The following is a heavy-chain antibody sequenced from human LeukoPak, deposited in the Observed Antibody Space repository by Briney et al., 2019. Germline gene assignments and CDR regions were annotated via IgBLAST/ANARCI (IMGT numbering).Heavy chain of an antibody. D-gene: IGHD3-22*01. CDR1: GFTFSSYS. V-gene: IGHV3-21*01. CDR2: ISSSSSYI. J-gene: IGHJ4*02. Sequence: GGSLRLSCAASGFTFSSYSMNWVRQAPGKGLEWVSSISSSSSYIYYADSVKGRFTISRDNAKNSLYLQMNSLRAEDTAVYYCARGSTYYYDSSGYYEFDYWGQGTLVTVS. CDR3: ARGSTYYYDSSGYYEFDY.